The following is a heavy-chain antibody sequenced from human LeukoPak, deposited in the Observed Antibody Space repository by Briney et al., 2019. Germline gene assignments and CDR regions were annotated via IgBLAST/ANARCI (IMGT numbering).Heavy chain of an antibody. Sequence: GGSLRLSCAASGFTFSSYSMNWVRQAPGKGLDWVSSISSSSSYIYYADSVKGRFTISRDNAKNSLYLQMNSLRAEDTAVYYCARDPTSYYDSSGYYYNDAFDIWGQGTMVTVSS. J-gene: IGHJ3*02. CDR1: GFTFSSYS. D-gene: IGHD3-22*01. CDR3: ARDPTSYYDSSGYYYNDAFDI. V-gene: IGHV3-21*01. CDR2: ISSSSSYI.